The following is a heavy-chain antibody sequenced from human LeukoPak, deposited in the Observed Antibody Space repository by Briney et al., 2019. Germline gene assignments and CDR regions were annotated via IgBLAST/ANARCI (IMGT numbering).Heavy chain of an antibody. CDR3: ARGMIAAAGTGVDY. D-gene: IGHD6-13*01. Sequence: GASVKVSCTASGYTFTSYDINWVRQATGQGLELMGWMNPNSGNTGYAQKFQGRVTMTRNTSISTAYMELSSLRSEDTAVYYCARGMIAAAGTGVDYWGQGTLVIVSS. J-gene: IGHJ4*02. CDR1: GYTFTSYD. V-gene: IGHV1-8*01. CDR2: MNPNSGNT.